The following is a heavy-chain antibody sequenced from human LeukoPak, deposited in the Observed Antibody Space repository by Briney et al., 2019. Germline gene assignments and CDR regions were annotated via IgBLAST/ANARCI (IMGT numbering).Heavy chain of an antibody. Sequence: GRSLRLSCAASGFTLDDYAMHWVRQAPGKGLEGVSGISWNSGSIVYADSVKGRFTISRDNAENSLYLQMNSLRAEDTALYYCAKDMWNSGLFDCWGQGALVTVSS. CDR3: AKDMWNSGLFDC. CDR2: ISWNSGSI. V-gene: IGHV3-9*01. D-gene: IGHD1-26*01. J-gene: IGHJ4*02. CDR1: GFTLDDYA.